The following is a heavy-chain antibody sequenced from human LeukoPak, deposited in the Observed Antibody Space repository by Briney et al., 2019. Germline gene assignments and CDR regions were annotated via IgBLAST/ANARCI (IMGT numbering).Heavy chain of an antibody. CDR3: ARDQDWAFDY. V-gene: IGHV3-48*01. CDR2: ISGSSTTI. CDR1: GFSFSRHS. D-gene: IGHD3/OR15-3a*01. Sequence: GGSLRLSCAASGFSFSRHSMNWVRQAPGKGLERVSYISGSSTTIDYADSAKGRFIISRDNAKKSLYLQMNNLRAEDTAVYYCARDQDWAFDYWGQGILVTVSS. J-gene: IGHJ4*02.